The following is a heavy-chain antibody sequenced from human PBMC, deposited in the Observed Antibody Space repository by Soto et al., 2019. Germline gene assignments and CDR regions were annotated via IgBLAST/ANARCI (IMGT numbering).Heavy chain of an antibody. D-gene: IGHD1-26*01. J-gene: IGHJ4*02. Sequence: EVQLVESGGGLVQPGGSLRLSCAASGFTFSIYWMHWVRQAPGKGLVWVSRINGDGSSTSYGDSVKGRFTISRDNAKNTLYMQMNSLRAEDTDVYDCASIHTSAVGATREDDYWGQGTLVTVSS. CDR2: INGDGSST. CDR3: ASIHTSAVGATREDDY. CDR1: GFTFSIYW. V-gene: IGHV3-74*01.